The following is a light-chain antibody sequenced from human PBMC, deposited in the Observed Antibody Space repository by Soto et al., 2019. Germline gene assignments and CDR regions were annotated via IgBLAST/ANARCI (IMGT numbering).Light chain of an antibody. V-gene: IGKV3-20*01. J-gene: IGKJ5*01. CDR1: QSVSSSY. Sequence: EIVLTQSPGTLSLSPGERATHSCRASQSVSSSYLAWYQQKPGQAPRLLIYGVSSRATGIPDRFSGSGSGTDFTLTISRLEPEDFAVYYCQHYVNSPPFTFGQGTRLEIK. CDR3: QHYVNSPPFT. CDR2: GVS.